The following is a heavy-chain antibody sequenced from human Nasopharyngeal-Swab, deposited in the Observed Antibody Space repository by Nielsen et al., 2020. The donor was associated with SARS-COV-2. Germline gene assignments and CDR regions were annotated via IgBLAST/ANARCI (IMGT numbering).Heavy chain of an antibody. CDR3: ARGWAGHYFDY. V-gene: IGHV4-31*03. J-gene: IGHJ4*02. Sequence: SETLSLTCTVSGASITSCGYYWSWIRHLPGRGLEWIGYIDYSGNTFYNPSLKRRVTMTVDTSENQFSLNLNTVTAADTAVYYCARGWAGHYFDYWGQGTLVTVSS. CDR2: IDYSGNT. CDR1: GASITSCGYY. D-gene: IGHD1-26*01.